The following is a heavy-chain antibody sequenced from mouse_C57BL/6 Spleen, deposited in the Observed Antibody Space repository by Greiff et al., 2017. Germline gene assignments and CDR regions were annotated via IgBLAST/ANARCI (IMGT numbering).Heavy chain of an antibody. J-gene: IGHJ2*01. D-gene: IGHD1-1*01. CDR1: GYTFTSYW. CDR2: IDPSDSDT. Sequence: HVPLPHPGAELVKPGASVKLSCKASGYTFTSYWMQWVKQRPGQGLEWIGEIDPSDSDTNYNQKFKGKATLTVDTSSSTAYMQLSSLTSEDSAVYYCARGGVLRFDYWGQGTTLTVSS. CDR3: ARGGVLRFDY. V-gene: IGHV1-50*01.